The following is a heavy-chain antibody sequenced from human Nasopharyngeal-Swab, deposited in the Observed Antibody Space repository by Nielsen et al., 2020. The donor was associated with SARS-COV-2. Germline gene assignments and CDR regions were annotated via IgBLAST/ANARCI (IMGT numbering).Heavy chain of an antibody. J-gene: IGHJ4*02. CDR3: AKGYCSGAGCDYFDY. D-gene: IGHD2-15*01. CDR2: ITDTGHGT. CDR1: GFTFGSVA. V-gene: IGHV3-23*01. Sequence: GGSLRLSCAAAGFTFGSVAMNWVRQAPGKGPQWVATITDTGHGTYYADSVKGRFTISRDNPKNTLYLHMNSLRAEDSALYYCAKGYCSGAGCDYFDYWGQGTLVTVSS.